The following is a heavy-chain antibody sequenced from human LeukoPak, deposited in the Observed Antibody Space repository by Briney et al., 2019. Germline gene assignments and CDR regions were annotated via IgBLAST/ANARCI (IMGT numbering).Heavy chain of an antibody. CDR2: ISSSSSYV. Sequence: GGSLRLSCAASGFSFSIYSMNWVRQAPGKGLEWVSSISSSSSYVYYADTVKGRFTISRDNAKNSLYLQMDSLRAEDTAVYYCARAYYGSGTSHFDSWGQGTLVTVSS. D-gene: IGHD3-10*01. CDR3: ARAYYGSGTSHFDS. V-gene: IGHV3-21*01. J-gene: IGHJ4*02. CDR1: GFSFSIYS.